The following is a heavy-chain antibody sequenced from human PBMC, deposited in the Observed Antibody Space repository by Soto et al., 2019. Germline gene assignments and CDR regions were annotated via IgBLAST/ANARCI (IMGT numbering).Heavy chain of an antibody. J-gene: IGHJ4*02. V-gene: IGHV1-69*13. CDR3: ARVPYYYDSSGPYYFDY. CDR2: IIPIFGTA. CDR1: GGTFSSYA. D-gene: IGHD3-22*01. Sequence: SVKVSCKASGGTFSSYAISWVRQVPGQGLEWMGGIIPIFGTANYAQKFQGRVTITADESTSTAYMELSSLRSEDTAVYYCARVPYYYDSSGPYYFDYWGQGTLVTVSS.